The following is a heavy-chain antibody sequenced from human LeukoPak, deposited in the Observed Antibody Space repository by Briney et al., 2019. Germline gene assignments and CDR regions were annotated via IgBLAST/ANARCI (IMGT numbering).Heavy chain of an antibody. Sequence: GESLKISCKGSGYSFTSYWIGWVRQMPGKGLEWMGIIYPGDSDTRYSPSFQGQVTISADKSISTAYLQWSSLKASDTAMYYCARASMVRGAHKFFDHWGQGTLVTVSS. D-gene: IGHD3-10*01. V-gene: IGHV5-51*01. J-gene: IGHJ4*02. CDR1: GYSFTSYW. CDR3: ARASMVRGAHKFFDH. CDR2: IYPGDSDT.